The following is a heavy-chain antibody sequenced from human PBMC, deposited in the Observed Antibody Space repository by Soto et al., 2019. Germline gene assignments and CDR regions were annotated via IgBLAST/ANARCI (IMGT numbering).Heavy chain of an antibody. CDR3: ARGYDFWSEYPNPFDH. J-gene: IGHJ4*02. CDR2: IIPIFGTA. Sequence: GASVKVSCKASGGTFSSYAISWVRQAPGQGLEWMGGIIPIFGTAKYAQKFQGRVTITTDTSTSTAYMEVRSLRSDDTAVYYCARGYDFWSEYPNPFDHWGKGTLVTVSS. CDR1: GGTFSSYA. D-gene: IGHD3-3*01. V-gene: IGHV1-69*05.